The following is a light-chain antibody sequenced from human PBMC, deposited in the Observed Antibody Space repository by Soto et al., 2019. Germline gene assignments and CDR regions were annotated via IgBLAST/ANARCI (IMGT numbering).Light chain of an antibody. J-gene: IGLJ2*01. V-gene: IGLV1-44*01. CDR1: SSNIGSKT. CDR2: ANN. Sequence: QSVLTQPPSASGTPGQRVTISCSGSSSNIGSKTVNWYQQLPGTAPKLLILANNQRPSGVPDRFSGSKSGTSASLAISGLQSEDEADYYCAAWDDNLYGVVFGGGTKLTVL. CDR3: AAWDDNLYGVV.